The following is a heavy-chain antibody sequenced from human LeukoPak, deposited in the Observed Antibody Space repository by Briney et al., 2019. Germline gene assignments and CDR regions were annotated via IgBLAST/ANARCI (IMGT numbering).Heavy chain of an antibody. CDR1: GFTFTNYW. D-gene: IGHD6-13*01. J-gene: IGHJ4*02. CDR3: ARDASVAAAQRGGHFDY. Sequence: GGSLRLSCAASGFTFTNYWMSWVRQAPGKGLELVANIKQDRSEKYYVDSVKGRFTISRDNAKNSLYLQMNTLRAEDTAVYYCARDASVAAAQRGGHFDYWGQGTLVTVSS. V-gene: IGHV3-7*03. CDR2: IKQDRSEK.